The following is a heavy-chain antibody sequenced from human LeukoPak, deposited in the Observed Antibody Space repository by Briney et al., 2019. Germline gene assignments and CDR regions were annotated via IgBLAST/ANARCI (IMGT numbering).Heavy chain of an antibody. CDR2: ISGSGGST. CDR1: GFTFSSYS. D-gene: IGHD2-2*01. J-gene: IGHJ4*02. V-gene: IGHV3-23*01. CDR3: AKDGIVVVPAAVGGVYYFDY. Sequence: GGSLRLSCAASGFTFSSYSMNWVRQAPGKGLEWVSAISGSGGSTYYADSVKGRFTNSRDNSKNTLYLQMNSLRAEDTAVYYCAKDGIVVVPAAVGGVYYFDYWGQGTLVTVSS.